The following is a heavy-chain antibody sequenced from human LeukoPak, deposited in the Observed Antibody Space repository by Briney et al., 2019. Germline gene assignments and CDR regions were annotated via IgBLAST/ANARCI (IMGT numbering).Heavy chain of an antibody. CDR1: GLTFSSYA. J-gene: IGHJ4*02. CDR3: ARGTFLGYCSSTSCSFDY. CDR2: ISYDGSNK. Sequence: GGSLRLSCAASGLTFSSYAMHWVRQAPGKGLEWVAVISYDGSNKYYADSVKGRFTISRDNSKNTLYLQMNSLRAEDTAVYYCARGTFLGYCSSTSCSFDYWGQGTLVTVSS. D-gene: IGHD2-2*01. V-gene: IGHV3-30-3*01.